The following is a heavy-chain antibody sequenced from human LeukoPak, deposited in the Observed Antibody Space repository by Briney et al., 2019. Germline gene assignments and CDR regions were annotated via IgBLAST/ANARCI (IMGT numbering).Heavy chain of an antibody. J-gene: IGHJ4*02. CDR1: GFTFSTYA. Sequence: GGSLRLSCAASGFTFSTYAMHWVRQAPGKGLERVAVIWYDGGNKYYSDSVKGRFTISRDNSKNTLYLQMNSLRAEGTAVYYCASSIVAVATGIEYWGQGTLVTVSS. CDR2: IWYDGGNK. CDR3: ASSIVAVATGIEY. D-gene: IGHD6-6*01. V-gene: IGHV3-33*01.